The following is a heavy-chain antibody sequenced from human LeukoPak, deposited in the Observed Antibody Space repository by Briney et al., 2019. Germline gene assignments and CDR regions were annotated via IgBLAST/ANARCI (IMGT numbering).Heavy chain of an antibody. CDR3: ARENYDILTGRLYAMDV. V-gene: IGHV3-11*05. D-gene: IGHD3-9*01. CDR2: ITGSNSYT. CDR1: GFSFSDYY. Sequence: GGSLRLSCAASGFSFSDYYMSWIRQAPGKGLEWLSYITGSNSYTNYADSVKGRFTISRDNAKNSLYLQMNSLRAEDTAVYYCARENYDILTGRLYAMDVWGQGTTVTVSS. J-gene: IGHJ6*02.